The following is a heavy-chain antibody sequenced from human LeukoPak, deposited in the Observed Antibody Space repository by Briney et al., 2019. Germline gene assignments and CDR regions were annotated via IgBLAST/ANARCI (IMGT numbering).Heavy chain of an antibody. CDR3: ARGARRGYFDY. CDR1: GESFSGYY. CDR2: INHSGST. J-gene: IGHJ4*02. Sequence: SETLSLTCAVYGESFSGYYWSWIRQPPGKGREGIGEINHSGSTNYNPSLKSRLTISVETSKNHLSLKMSSVTAADTAVYYCARGARRGYFDYWGQGTLVTVSS. V-gene: IGHV4-34*01. D-gene: IGHD1-26*01.